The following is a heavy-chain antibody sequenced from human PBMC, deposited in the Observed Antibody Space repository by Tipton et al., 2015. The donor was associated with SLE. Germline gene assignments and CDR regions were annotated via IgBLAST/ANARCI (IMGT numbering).Heavy chain of an antibody. D-gene: IGHD6-13*01. CDR2: IYSSGDR. Sequence: TLSLTCTVSGGSISFDYWSWIRQSAGRGLEWIGRIYSSGDRDYNPSLRSRVTISVDTSKNQFSLKLNSVTAADTAVYYCASSSSWLGGFDYWGQGSLVTVSS. V-gene: IGHV4-4*07. CDR1: GGSISFDY. J-gene: IGHJ4*02. CDR3: ASSSSWLGGFDY.